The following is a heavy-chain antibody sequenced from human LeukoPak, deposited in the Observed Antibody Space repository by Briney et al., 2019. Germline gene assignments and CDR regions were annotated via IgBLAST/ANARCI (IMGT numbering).Heavy chain of an antibody. Sequence: GGSLRLSCAASGFIFSSYGMHWVRQAPGKGLEWVAVISYDGSNKYYADSVKGRFTISRDNSKNTLYLQMNSLRAEDTAVYYCAKDTKYYYGSGSQDYYYGMDVWGQGTTVTVSS. CDR3: AKDTKYYYGSGSQDYYYGMDV. V-gene: IGHV3-30*18. J-gene: IGHJ6*02. CDR1: GFIFSSYG. CDR2: ISYDGSNK. D-gene: IGHD3-10*01.